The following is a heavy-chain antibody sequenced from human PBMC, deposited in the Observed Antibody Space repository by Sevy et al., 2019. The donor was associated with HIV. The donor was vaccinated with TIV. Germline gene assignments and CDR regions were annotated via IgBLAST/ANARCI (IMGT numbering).Heavy chain of an antibody. CDR1: GFTFSSYS. CDR3: AREKGIAAAAQDAFDI. Sequence: GGSLRLSCAASGFTFSSYSMNWVRQAPGKGLEWVSSISSSSSYIYYADSVKGRFTISRDNAKNSLYLQMNSLRAEVTAVYYCAREKGIAAAAQDAFDIWGQGTMVTVSS. V-gene: IGHV3-21*01. CDR2: ISSSSSYI. D-gene: IGHD6-13*01. J-gene: IGHJ3*02.